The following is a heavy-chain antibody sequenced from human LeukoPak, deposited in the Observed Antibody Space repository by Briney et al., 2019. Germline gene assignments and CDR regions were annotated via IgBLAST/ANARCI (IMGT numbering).Heavy chain of an antibody. D-gene: IGHD2-2*02. CDR1: GGSFSGYY. J-gene: IGHJ4*02. V-gene: IGHV4-34*01. CDR2: INHSGST. Sequence: SETLSLTCAVYGGSFSGYYWSWIRQPPGKGLEWIGEINHSGSTNYNPSLKSRVTLSIDTSKNQFSLKLSSVTAADTAVYYCARLLRQTSVGPDLYYFDYWGQGTLVTVSS. CDR3: ARLLRQTSVGPDLYYFDY.